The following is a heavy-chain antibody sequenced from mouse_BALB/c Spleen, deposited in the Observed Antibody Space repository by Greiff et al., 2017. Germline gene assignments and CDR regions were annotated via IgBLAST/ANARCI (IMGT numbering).Heavy chain of an antibody. CDR3: AREQRGYPMDY. V-gene: IGHV1-4*01. CDR1: GYTFTTFT. CDR2: INPGSAYT. J-gene: IGHJ4*01. Sequence: VQLQQSGAELVRPGASVKMSCKASGYTFTTFTIHWLKQSPGQGLEWIAYINPGSAYTDYNQKFKDKATLTADKSSSTVYMQLSSLTYEDSAVFYCAREQRGYPMDYWGQGTSVIVSS.